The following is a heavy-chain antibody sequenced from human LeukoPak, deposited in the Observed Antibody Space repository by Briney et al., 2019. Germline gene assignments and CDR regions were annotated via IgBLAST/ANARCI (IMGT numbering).Heavy chain of an antibody. CDR2: IYSGGSI. CDR1: GFTVSSNY. V-gene: IGHV3-53*01. J-gene: IGHJ4*02. Sequence: GGSLRLSCAVSGFTVSSNYMTRVRQAPGKGLEWVSVIYSGGSIYYADSVKGRFTISRDISKNTVDLQLNSLRAEDTAVYYCASGKETSMAQGYWGQGTLVTVSS. CDR3: ASGKETSMAQGY. D-gene: IGHD5-18*01.